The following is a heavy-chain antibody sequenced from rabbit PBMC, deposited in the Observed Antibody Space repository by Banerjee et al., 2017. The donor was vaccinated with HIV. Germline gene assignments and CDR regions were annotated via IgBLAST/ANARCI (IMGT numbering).Heavy chain of an antibody. J-gene: IGHJ4*01. V-gene: IGHV1S40*01. D-gene: IGHD6-1*01. CDR2: IYAGSSGNT. CDR1: GFSFSSSYY. CDR3: ARDNALYGGYGYAGSFNL. Sequence: QSLEESGGDLVKPGASLTLTCTASGFSFSSSYYMCWVRQAPGKGLEWIACIYAGSSGNTYYASWAKGRFTISKTSSTTVTLQMTSLTAADTATYFCARDNALYGGYGYAGSFNLWGPGTLVTVS.